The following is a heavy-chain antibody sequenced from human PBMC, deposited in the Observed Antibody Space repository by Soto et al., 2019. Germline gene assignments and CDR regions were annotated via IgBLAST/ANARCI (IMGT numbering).Heavy chain of an antibody. CDR3: VRADRIILPDTFFDY. V-gene: IGHV1-3*01. Sequence: QVQLVQSGVEVKKPGASVKVSCKASGYTFTDYAMHWVRQAPGQRLEWMGWINAGNGNTKYSQKFQGRVTITRDTSASTAYMELSSLRSEDTAVYYCVRADRIILPDTFFDYWGQGTLVPVSS. CDR1: GYTFTDYA. D-gene: IGHD1-20*01. J-gene: IGHJ4*02. CDR2: INAGNGNT.